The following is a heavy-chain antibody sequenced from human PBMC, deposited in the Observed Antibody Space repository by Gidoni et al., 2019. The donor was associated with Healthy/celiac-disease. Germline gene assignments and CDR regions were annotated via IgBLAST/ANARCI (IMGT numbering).Heavy chain of an antibody. Sequence: EVQLLESGGGLVPPGGSLRLSCAPSGFTFSSDAMSWVRQAPGQGLEWVSAIRGSGGSTDYADSVKGRFTISRDNSKNTLYLQMNRLRAEDTAVYYCVPVVVAANSKYYFDYWGQGTLVTVSS. CDR1: GFTFSSDA. V-gene: IGHV3-23*01. CDR2: IRGSGGST. D-gene: IGHD2-15*01. CDR3: VPVVVAANSKYYFDY. J-gene: IGHJ4*02.